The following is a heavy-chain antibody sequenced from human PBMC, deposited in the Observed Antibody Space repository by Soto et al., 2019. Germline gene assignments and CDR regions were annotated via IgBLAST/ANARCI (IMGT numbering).Heavy chain of an antibody. CDR2: IIPIFGTA. D-gene: IGHD2-2*01. V-gene: IGHV1-69*13. CDR1: GGTFSSYA. CDR3: ASSSGALGYCSSTSCLRLGWFDP. J-gene: IGHJ5*02. Sequence: SVKVSCKASGGTFSSYAISWVRQAPGQGLEWMGGIIPIFGTANYAQKFQGRVTITADESTSTAYMELSSLRSEDTAVYYCASSSGALGYCSSTSCLRLGWFDPWGHGTLVTVSS.